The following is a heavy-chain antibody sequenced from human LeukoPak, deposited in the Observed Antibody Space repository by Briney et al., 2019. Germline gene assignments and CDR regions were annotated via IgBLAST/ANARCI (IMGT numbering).Heavy chain of an antibody. CDR1: GGSISGYY. J-gene: IGHJ4*02. CDR2: INHSGST. V-gene: IGHV4-34*01. D-gene: IGHD2-2*01. CDR3: ARHLKRYCSSTSCYAGFDY. Sequence: SETLSLTCTVSGGSISGYYWSWIRQPPGKGLEWIGEINHSGSTNYNPSLKSRVTISVDTSKNQFSLKLSSVTAADTAVYYCARHLKRYCSSTSCYAGFDYWGQGTLVTVSS.